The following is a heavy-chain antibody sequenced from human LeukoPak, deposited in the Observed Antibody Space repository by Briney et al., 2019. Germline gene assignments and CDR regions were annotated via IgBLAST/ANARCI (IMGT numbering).Heavy chain of an antibody. CDR3: ARELRDCSGGSCYSDFDY. D-gene: IGHD2-15*01. CDR2: ISNSGSTI. J-gene: IGHJ4*02. CDR1: GFTFSSYE. Sequence: GGPLRLSCAASGFTFSSYEMNWVRQAPGKGLEGVSYISNSGSTIYYADSVKGRFTISRDNAKNSLYLQMNSLRAEDTAVYYCARELRDCSGGSCYSDFDYWGQGTLVTVSS. V-gene: IGHV3-48*03.